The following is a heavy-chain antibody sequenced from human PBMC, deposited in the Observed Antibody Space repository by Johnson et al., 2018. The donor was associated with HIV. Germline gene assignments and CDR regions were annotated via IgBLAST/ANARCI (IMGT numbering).Heavy chain of an antibody. CDR2: IYSGGST. D-gene: IGHD5-24*01. Sequence: EVQLVESGGGLVQPGGSLRLSCAASGFTVSRNYMSWVRQAPGKGLEWVSVIYSGGSTYYADSVKGRFTISRDNSKNSLYLQMNSLRAEDTALYYCARFGRGGSHAFDIWGQGTMVTVSS. CDR3: ARFGRGGSHAFDI. J-gene: IGHJ3*02. V-gene: IGHV3-66*01. CDR1: GFTVSRNY.